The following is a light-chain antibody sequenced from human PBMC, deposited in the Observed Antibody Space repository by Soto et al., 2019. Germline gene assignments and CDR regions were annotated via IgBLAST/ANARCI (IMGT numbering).Light chain of an antibody. CDR3: SSYTSSSTVV. J-gene: IGLJ2*01. CDR1: SSDVGAYNY. Sequence: QSALTQPASVSGSPGQSITISCTGTSSDVGAYNYVSWYQQHPGKAPKLIIYDVTNRPSGVSNRFSGSKSGNTASLTISGLQADDEADYYCSSYTSSSTVVFGGGTKLTVL. V-gene: IGLV2-14*03. CDR2: DVT.